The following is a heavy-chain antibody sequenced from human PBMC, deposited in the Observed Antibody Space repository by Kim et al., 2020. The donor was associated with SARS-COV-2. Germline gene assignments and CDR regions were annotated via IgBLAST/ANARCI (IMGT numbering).Heavy chain of an antibody. Sequence: SETLSLTCTVSGGSISSGGYYWSWIRQHPGKGLEWIGYIYYSGSTYYSPSLKSRVTISVDTSKNQFSLKLSSVTAADTAVYYCARGILITIFGVVAHLDYWGQGTLVTVSS. V-gene: IGHV4-31*03. D-gene: IGHD3-3*01. CDR1: GGSISSGGYY. CDR3: ARGILITIFGVVAHLDY. J-gene: IGHJ4*02. CDR2: IYYSGST.